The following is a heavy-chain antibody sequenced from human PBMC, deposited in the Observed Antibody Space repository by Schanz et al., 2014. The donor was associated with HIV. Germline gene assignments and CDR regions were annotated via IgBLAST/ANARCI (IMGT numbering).Heavy chain of an antibody. CDR2: IIPIIGTA. CDR1: GGTFSNYA. CDR3: TSGSFEFGDLLDDYYYDAMDV. V-gene: IGHV1-69*06. D-gene: IGHD3-10*01. Sequence: QVQLVQSGAEVQMPGSSVKVSCKASGGTFSNYAMTWVRQAPGQGLEWMAGIIPIIGTADYAQKFQGRVTMTADKSTSTLYLELSSLRSEDTAVYYCTSGSFEFGDLLDDYYYDAMDVWGQGTTVSVSS. J-gene: IGHJ6*02.